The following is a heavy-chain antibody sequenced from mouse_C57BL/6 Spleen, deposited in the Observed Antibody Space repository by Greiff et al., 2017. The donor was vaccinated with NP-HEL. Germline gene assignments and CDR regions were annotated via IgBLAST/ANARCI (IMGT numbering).Heavy chain of an antibody. D-gene: IGHD1-1*01. CDR2: IYPGDGDT. CDR1: GYAFSSSW. CDR3: AITTVVPYYFDD. V-gene: IGHV1-82*01. J-gene: IGHJ2*01. Sequence: VQLVESGPELVKPGASVKISCKASGYAFSSSWMNWVKQRPGKGLEWIGRIYPGDGDTNYNGKFKGKATLTADKSSSTAYMQLSSLTSEDSAVYFCAITTVVPYYFDDWGKGTTLTVSS.